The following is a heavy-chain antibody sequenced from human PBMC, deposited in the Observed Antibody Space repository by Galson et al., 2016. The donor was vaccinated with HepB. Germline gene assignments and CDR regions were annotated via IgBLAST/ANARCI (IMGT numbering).Heavy chain of an antibody. CDR1: DYSINNYHW. J-gene: IGHJ3*01. Sequence: SETLSLTCAVSDYSINNYHWWTWVRQAPGKGLEWIGEVHPAGSTNYNPSVASRVTISVDKSKYQFSLKLTSVTGADTAVYYCARPFFVNAFDVWGPGILVIVSA. CDR2: VHPAGST. CDR3: ARPFFVNAFDV. V-gene: IGHV4-4*02. D-gene: IGHD3-3*01.